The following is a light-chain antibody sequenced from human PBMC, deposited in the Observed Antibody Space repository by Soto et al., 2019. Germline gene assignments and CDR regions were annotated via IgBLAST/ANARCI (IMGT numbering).Light chain of an antibody. J-gene: IGLJ1*01. CDR3: FSYEGDSVYV. CDR2: EVP. CDR1: NSDVGSYNL. Sequence: QSALAQPASVCGSPGQSITISCTGTNSDVGSYNLVSWFQQHPGKAPKLVIYEVPKRPSGVSDRFSGSKSGNTASPTIYGLQAEDEADYYCFSYEGDSVYVFGTGTKVNVL. V-gene: IGLV2-23*02.